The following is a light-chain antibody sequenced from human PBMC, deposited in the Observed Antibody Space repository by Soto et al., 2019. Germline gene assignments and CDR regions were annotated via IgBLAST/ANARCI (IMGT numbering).Light chain of an antibody. Sequence: QYVLTQPAPVSGSPGQSITISCTGTSSDVGAYIYVSWYQHHPGKAPKVMIYEVTNRPSGVSDRFSGSKSGNTASLTISGLQAEDEAEYHSCSYTSTNTSVFGSGIKVT. V-gene: IGLV2-14*01. CDR2: EVT. CDR3: CSYTSTNTSV. J-gene: IGLJ1*01. CDR1: SSDVGAYIY.